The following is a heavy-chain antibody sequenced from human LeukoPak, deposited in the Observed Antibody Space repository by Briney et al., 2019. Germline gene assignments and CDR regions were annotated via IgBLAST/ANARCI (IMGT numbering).Heavy chain of an antibody. D-gene: IGHD4-17*01. J-gene: IGHJ5*02. CDR3: ARARRPTVTHGGWFDP. CDR1: GYSISSGYY. Sequence: SETLSLTCAVSGYSISSGYYWGWIRQPPGKGLEWIGSIYHSGSTYYNPSLKSRVTISVDTSKNQFSLKLSSVTAADTAVYYCARARRPTVTHGGWFDPWGQGTLVTVSS. CDR2: IYHSGST. V-gene: IGHV4-38-2*01.